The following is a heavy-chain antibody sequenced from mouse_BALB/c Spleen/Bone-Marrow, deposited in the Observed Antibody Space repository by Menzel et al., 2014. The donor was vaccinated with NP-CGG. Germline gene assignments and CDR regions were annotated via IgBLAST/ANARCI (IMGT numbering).Heavy chain of an antibody. D-gene: IGHD4-1*01. Sequence: VQLQQPGAELVKPGASVKLSCTASGFNIKDTYMHWVKQRPEQGLEWIGRIDPANGNTKYDPKFQGKATITADTSSNXAYLQLSSLTSEDTAVYYCARWEYYAMDYWGQGTSVTVSS. CDR1: GFNIKDTY. CDR2: IDPANGNT. V-gene: IGHV14-3*02. J-gene: IGHJ4*01. CDR3: ARWEYYAMDY.